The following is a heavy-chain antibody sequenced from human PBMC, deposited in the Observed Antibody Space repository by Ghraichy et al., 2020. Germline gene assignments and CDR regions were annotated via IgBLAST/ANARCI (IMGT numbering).Heavy chain of an antibody. J-gene: IGHJ6*02. CDR1: GGSVSSGSYY. D-gene: IGHD3-10*01. Sequence: GSLSLTCTVSGGSVSSGSYYWSWIRQPPGKGLEWIGYIYYSGSTNYNPSLKSRVTISVDTSKNQFSLKLSSVTAADTAVYYCATIYGSGSYVYYYYGMDVWGQGTTVTVSS. CDR2: IYYSGST. V-gene: IGHV4-61*01. CDR3: ATIYGSGSYVYYYYGMDV.